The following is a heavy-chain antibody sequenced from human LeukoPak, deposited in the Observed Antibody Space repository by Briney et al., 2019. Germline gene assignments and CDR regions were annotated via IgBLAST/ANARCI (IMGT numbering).Heavy chain of an antibody. D-gene: IGHD4-23*01. V-gene: IGHV1-18*01. CDR2: ISAYNGNT. CDR1: GYTFTSYA. CDR3: ARDRTPPPGPDAFDI. J-gene: IGHJ3*02. Sequence: ASVKVSCKASGYTFTSYAMRWVRQVPGQGLEWMGWISAYNGNTNYAQKLQGRVTMTTDTSTSTAYMELRSLRSDDTAVYYCARDRTPPPGPDAFDIWGQGTMVTVSS.